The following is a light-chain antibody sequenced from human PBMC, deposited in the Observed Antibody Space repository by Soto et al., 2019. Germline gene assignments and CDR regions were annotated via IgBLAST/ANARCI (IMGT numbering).Light chain of an antibody. CDR3: QQYNVWPLT. Sequence: EIVMTQSPATLSVSPGERATLSCRASQSVSSNLAWYQQKPDQTPKLLIYVASTRSTGIPARFSGSGSGTEFTLTISSLKSEDFAVYYCQQYNVWPLTFGGGTKVECK. J-gene: IGKJ4*01. CDR2: VAS. V-gene: IGKV3-15*01. CDR1: QSVSSN.